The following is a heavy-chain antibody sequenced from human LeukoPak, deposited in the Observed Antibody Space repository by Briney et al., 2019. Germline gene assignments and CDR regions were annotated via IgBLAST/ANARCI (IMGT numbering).Heavy chain of an antibody. Sequence: PSETLSLTCSVSGYPISSGYYWGWIRQPPGKGLEWIGSIDHSGSTYYNPSLKSRVTISVDTSKNQFSLKLSSVTAADTAVYYCARGRAYFDWGQGTLVTVSS. CDR2: IDHSGST. D-gene: IGHD3-9*01. V-gene: IGHV4-38-2*02. CDR1: GYPISSGYY. CDR3: ARGRAYFD. J-gene: IGHJ4*02.